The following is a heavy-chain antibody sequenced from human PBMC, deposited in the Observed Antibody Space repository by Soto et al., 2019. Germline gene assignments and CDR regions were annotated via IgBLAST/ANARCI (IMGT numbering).Heavy chain of an antibody. D-gene: IGHD2-8*01. J-gene: IGHJ5*01. V-gene: IGHV6-1*01. Sequence: QVQLQQSGPGLVKPSQTLSLTCAISGDSVSTNSATWDWIRQSPSRGLEWLGRTYYRSKWYNDYAVSVEGRLTVNSXKSNNQVSLQLNSVTPDDTAVYYCARLIGNSWLDSWGQGTLVTVSS. CDR3: ARLIGNSWLDS. CDR2: TYYRSKWYN. CDR1: GDSVSTNSAT.